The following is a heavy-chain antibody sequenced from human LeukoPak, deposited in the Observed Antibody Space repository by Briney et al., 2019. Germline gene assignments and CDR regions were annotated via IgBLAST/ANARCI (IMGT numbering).Heavy chain of an antibody. CDR2: IYHTGST. V-gene: IGHV4-38-2*02. CDR1: GYSISSGYY. CDR3: AKTRDDLLVGHIDY. Sequence: SETLSLTCTVSGYSISSGYYWDWIRQSPGKGLEWIGSIYHTGSTYYNPSLKSRLTISVDTSKNQFSLKLSSVTAADTAVYYCAKTRDDLLVGHIDYWGQGTLVTVSS. J-gene: IGHJ4*02. D-gene: IGHD3/OR15-3a*01.